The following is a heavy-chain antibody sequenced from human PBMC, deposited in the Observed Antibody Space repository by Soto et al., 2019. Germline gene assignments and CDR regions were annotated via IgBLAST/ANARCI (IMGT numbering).Heavy chain of an antibody. CDR1: GYTFTSYD. CDR3: AIRTGGFGVVISYYGMDV. J-gene: IGHJ6*02. CDR2: MNPNSGNT. D-gene: IGHD3-3*01. Sequence: ASVKVSCKASGYTFTSYDINWVRQATGQGLEWMGWMNPNSGNTGYAQKFQGRVTMTRNTSISTAYMELSSPRSEDTAVYYCAIRTGGFGVVISYYGMDVWGQGTTVTVSS. V-gene: IGHV1-8*01.